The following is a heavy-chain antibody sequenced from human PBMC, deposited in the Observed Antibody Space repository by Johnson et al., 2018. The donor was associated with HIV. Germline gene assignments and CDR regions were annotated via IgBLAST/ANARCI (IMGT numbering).Heavy chain of an antibody. J-gene: IGHJ3*02. CDR1: GFTFSNAW. CDR2: ISWNSGSI. CDR3: AREGIVDAFDI. D-gene: IGHD3-22*01. V-gene: IGHV3-9*01. Sequence: VQLVESGGGVVQPGRSLRLSCAASGFTFSNAWMSWVRQAPGKGLEWVSGISWNSGSIGYADSVKGRFTISRDNAKNSLYLQMNSLRAEDTAVYYCAREGIVDAFDIWGQGTMVTVSS.